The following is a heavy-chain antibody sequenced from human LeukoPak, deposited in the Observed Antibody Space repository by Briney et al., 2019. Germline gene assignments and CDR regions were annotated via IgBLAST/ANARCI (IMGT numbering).Heavy chain of an antibody. D-gene: IGHD2-2*01. J-gene: IGHJ4*02. CDR3: ARVSAMGPSSGPPNFDY. CDR1: GGSISSSSYY. V-gene: IGHV4-39*07. Sequence: SETLSLTCTVSGGSISSSSYYWGWIRQPPGKGLEWIGSIYYSGSTYYNPSLKSRVTISVDRSKNQFSLKLSSVTAADTAVYYCARVSAMGPSSGPPNFDYWGQGTLVTVSS. CDR2: IYYSGST.